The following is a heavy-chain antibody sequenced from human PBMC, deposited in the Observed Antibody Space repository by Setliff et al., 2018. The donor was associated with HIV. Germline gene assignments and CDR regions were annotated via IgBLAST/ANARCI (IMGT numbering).Heavy chain of an antibody. CDR3: ARDFGGYCSSMSCPGLFDP. D-gene: IGHD2-2*01. V-gene: IGHV1-69*05. CDR2: ILPISGTA. J-gene: IGHJ5*02. Sequence: GASVKVSCKAYGGTFSNYGMSWVRQAPGQGLEWMGGILPISGTANYAQKFQGRVTITTDESTSTAYMELSGLRSEDTAVYYCARDFGGYCSSMSCPGLFDPWGQGTLVTVSS. CDR1: GGTFSNYG.